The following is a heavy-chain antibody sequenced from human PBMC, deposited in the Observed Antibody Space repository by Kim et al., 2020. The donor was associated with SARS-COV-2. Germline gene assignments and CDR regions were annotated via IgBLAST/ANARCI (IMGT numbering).Heavy chain of an antibody. V-gene: IGHV3-33*01. CDR1: GFTFSSYG. CDR3: ARGSEYSDGWYSYYCGMDL. D-gene: IGHD6-19*01. J-gene: IGHJ6*02. CDR2: IRNYGSNK. Sequence: GGSLRLSCAASGFTFSSYGMHWVRQAPGKGLEWVAVIRNYGSNKYYADSVKGRFTISRDNSKNTLYLQMNSLRAEDTAVYYCARGSEYSDGWYSYYCGMDLWRQETTLTVPS.